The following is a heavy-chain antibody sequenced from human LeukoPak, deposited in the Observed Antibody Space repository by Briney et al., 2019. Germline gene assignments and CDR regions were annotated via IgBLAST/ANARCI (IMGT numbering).Heavy chain of an antibody. Sequence: GGSLRLSCAASGFTFSSYSMNWVRQAPGKGLEWVSSISCSSSYIYYADSVKGRFTISRDNAKNSLYLQMNSLRAEDTAVYYCATIKRRVGATVSAFDIWGQGTMVTVSS. D-gene: IGHD1-26*01. CDR1: GFTFSSYS. J-gene: IGHJ3*02. V-gene: IGHV3-21*01. CDR2: ISCSSSYI. CDR3: ATIKRRVGATVSAFDI.